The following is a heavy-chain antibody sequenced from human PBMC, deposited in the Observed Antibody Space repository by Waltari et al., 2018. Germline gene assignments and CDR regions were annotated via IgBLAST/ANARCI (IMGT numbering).Heavy chain of an antibody. V-gene: IGHV1-3*01. Sequence: QVQLVQSGSEVKNPGASVTVSCKASGYTFTDHAIHWLRQAPGQRPEWMGWITAGEGNKKNSQNVHDRVTITRDTSATTVYMELSGLKYEDTAMYYCARGAMIRGVVTYYFDLWGRGTLVTVSS. CDR3: ARGAMIRGVVTYYFDL. CDR2: ITAGEGNK. J-gene: IGHJ2*01. CDR1: GYTFTDHA. D-gene: IGHD3-10*01.